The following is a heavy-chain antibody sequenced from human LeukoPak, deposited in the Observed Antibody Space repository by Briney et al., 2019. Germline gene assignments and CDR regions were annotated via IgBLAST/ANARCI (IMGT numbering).Heavy chain of an antibody. J-gene: IGHJ6*02. V-gene: IGHV1-69*04. CDR1: GGTFSSYA. Sequence: SVKVFCKASGGTFSSYAISWVRQAPGQGLEWMGRIIPILGIANYAQKFQGRVTITADKSTSTAYMELSSLRSEDTAVYYCARDSSSGYYTYYYYYGMDVWGQGTTVTVSS. D-gene: IGHD3-22*01. CDR3: ARDSSSGYYTYYYYYGMDV. CDR2: IIPILGIA.